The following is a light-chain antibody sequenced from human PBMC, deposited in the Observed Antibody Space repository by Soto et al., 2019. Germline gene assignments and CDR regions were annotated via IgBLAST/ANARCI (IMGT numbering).Light chain of an antibody. J-gene: IGLJ2*01. CDR2: EVS. V-gene: IGLV2-14*01. CDR1: SSDVGGYNY. Sequence: QSALTQPASVSGSPGQSITISCTGTSSDVGGYNYVSWYQQHPGKAPKLMIYEVSNRPSGVSNRFSGSKSGNTASRPISGLQAEDEADYYCSSYTSSSIVVFGGGTKLTVL. CDR3: SSYTSSSIVV.